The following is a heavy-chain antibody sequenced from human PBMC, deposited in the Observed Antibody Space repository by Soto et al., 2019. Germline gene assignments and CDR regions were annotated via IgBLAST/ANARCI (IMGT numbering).Heavy chain of an antibody. J-gene: IGHJ4*02. CDR2: ISYDGSNK. CDR1: GFIFSSYG. Sequence: VGSLRLSCAASGFIFSSYGMHWVRQAPGKGLEWVAVISYDGSNKYYADSVKGRFTISRDNSKNTLYLQMNSLRAEDTAVYYCAKSLGATYFDYWGQGTLVTVSS. V-gene: IGHV3-30*18. CDR3: AKSLGATYFDY. D-gene: IGHD1-26*01.